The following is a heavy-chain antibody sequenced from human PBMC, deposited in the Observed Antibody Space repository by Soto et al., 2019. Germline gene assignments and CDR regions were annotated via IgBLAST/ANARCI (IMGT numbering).Heavy chain of an antibody. J-gene: IGHJ5*02. Sequence: ASVKVSCKASGYTFTGYYMHWVRQAPGQGLEWMGWINPNSGGTNYAQKFQGWVTMTRDTSISTAYMELSRLRSDDTAVYYCARGENVVVPAALPWFDPWGQGTLVIVSS. CDR3: ARGENVVVPAALPWFDP. CDR1: GYTFTGYY. V-gene: IGHV1-2*04. CDR2: INPNSGGT. D-gene: IGHD2-2*01.